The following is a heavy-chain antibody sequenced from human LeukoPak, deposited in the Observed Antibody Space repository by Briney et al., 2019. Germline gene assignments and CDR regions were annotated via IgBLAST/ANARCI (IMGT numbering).Heavy chain of an antibody. CDR2: ISSTSSYI. CDR3: ARVVGYYYYMDV. J-gene: IGHJ6*03. D-gene: IGHD1-26*01. V-gene: IGHV3-21*01. CDR1: GFTFSSYS. Sequence: GGSLRLSCAASGFTFSSYSIKWVRQAPGKGLEWVSSISSTSSYIYYADSVKGRFTISRDNTKNSLYLQMNSLRAEDTAVYYCARVVGYYYYMDVWGKGTTVTVS.